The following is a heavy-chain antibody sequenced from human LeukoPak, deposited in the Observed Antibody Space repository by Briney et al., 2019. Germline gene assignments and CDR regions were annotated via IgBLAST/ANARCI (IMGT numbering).Heavy chain of an antibody. D-gene: IGHD3-22*01. V-gene: IGHV3-48*04. CDR3: APSGGYYYDSSGYSNPYFDY. CDR1: RFTFSTYS. J-gene: IGHJ4*02. Sequence: GGSLRLSCAASRFTFSTYSMNWVRQTPGRGLEWVSYISTSGSRIDYADSVKGRFTISRDNAKNSLYLQMNSLRAEDTAVYYCAPSGGYYYDSSGYSNPYFDYWGQGTLVTVSS. CDR2: ISTSGSRI.